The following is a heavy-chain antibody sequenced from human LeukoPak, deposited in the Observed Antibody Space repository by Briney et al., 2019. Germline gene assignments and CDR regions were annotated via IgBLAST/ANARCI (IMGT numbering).Heavy chain of an antibody. CDR2: ISYDGSNK. Sequence: RGSLRLSCAASGFTFSSYGMHWVRQAPGKGLEWVAVISYDGSNKYYADSVKGQFTISRDNSKNTLYLQMNSLRAEDTAVYYCAKDDRLELPDYWGQGTLVTVSS. J-gene: IGHJ4*02. V-gene: IGHV3-30*18. CDR3: AKDDRLELPDY. D-gene: IGHD1-7*01. CDR1: GFTFSSYG.